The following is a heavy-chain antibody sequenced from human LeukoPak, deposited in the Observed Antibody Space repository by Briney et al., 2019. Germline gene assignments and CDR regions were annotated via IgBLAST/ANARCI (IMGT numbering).Heavy chain of an antibody. CDR1: GFTFSTYA. CDR2: ISGSGGST. CDR3: GKAVLGSGVVIAAFDI. J-gene: IGHJ3*02. D-gene: IGHD3-3*01. Sequence: GGSLRLSCAASGFTFSTYAMSWVRQAPGKGLEWVSTISGSGGSTYYADSVQGRFTISRDNSKNSLYLQMNSLKTEDTALYYCGKAVLGSGVVIAAFDIWGQGTMVTVSS. V-gene: IGHV3-43*02.